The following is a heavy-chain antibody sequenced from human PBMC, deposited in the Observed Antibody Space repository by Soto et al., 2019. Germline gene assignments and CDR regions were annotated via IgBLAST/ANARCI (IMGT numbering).Heavy chain of an antibody. V-gene: IGHV4-31*03. Sequence: PSETLSLTCTVSGGSISSGGYYWSWIRQHPGKGLEWIGYIYYSGSTYYNPSLKSRVTISVDTSKNQFSLKLSSVTAGDTAVYYCARYHDILPGHDAFDICGQGTMVTV. CDR2: IYYSGST. J-gene: IGHJ3*02. CDR3: ARYHDILPGHDAFDI. CDR1: GGSISSGGYY. D-gene: IGHD3-9*01.